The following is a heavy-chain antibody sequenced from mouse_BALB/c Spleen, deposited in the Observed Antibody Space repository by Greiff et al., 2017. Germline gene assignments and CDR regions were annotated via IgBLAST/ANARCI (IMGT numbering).Heavy chain of an antibody. Sequence: EVKLMESGGGLVQPGGSRKLSCAASGFTFSSFGMHWVRQAPEKGLEWVAYISSGSSTIYYADTVKGRFTISRDNPKNTLFLQMTSLRSEDTAMYYCARSTIYDGYYGWYFDVWGAGTTVTVSS. J-gene: IGHJ1*01. CDR2: ISSGSSTI. V-gene: IGHV5-17*02. CDR3: ARSTIYDGYYGWYFDV. CDR1: GFTFSSFG. D-gene: IGHD2-3*01.